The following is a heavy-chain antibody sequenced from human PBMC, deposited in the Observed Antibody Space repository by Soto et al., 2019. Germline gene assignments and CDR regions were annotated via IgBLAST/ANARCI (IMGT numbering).Heavy chain of an antibody. Sequence: EVQLVESGGGLVQPGGSLRVSCSASGFSFTSYWMSWVRQAPGKGLEWVANIKEDGSAKYYLDSVKGRFTISRDNAKNSLYLQMSSLRAEDKAVYYCAREDFYRFDYWGQGNLVTVSS. CDR2: IKEDGSAK. J-gene: IGHJ4*02. CDR1: GFSFTSYW. V-gene: IGHV3-7*01. CDR3: AREDFYRFDY.